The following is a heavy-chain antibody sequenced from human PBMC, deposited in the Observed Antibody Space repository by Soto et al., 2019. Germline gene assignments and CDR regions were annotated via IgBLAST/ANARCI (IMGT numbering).Heavy chain of an antibody. CDR2: ISDSGGST. CDR1: GYTFSNYA. CDR3: AKDRLVLIYFYYGMDV. V-gene: IGHV3-23*01. D-gene: IGHD2-21*02. J-gene: IGHJ6*02. Sequence: EVQLLESGGGLVQPGGSLRLSCVASGYTFSNYAMSWVRQAPGKGLEWVSGISDSGGSTYHADSVKGRFTISRDNSKNTLYLQMNTLIAEDTAVYYCAKDRLVLIYFYYGMDVWGQRTTVTVSS.